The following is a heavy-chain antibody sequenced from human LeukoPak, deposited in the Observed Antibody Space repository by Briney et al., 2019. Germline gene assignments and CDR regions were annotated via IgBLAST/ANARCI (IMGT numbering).Heavy chain of an antibody. Sequence: GGSLRLSCAVSGFNVNDLYMTWVRQAPGKGLDWVSIIYSGGSTSYADSVKGRFTISRDNSKNTLYLQMNNLRAEDTAKYYCATDTDNFSSASYVSVWGKGTTVTVSS. CDR2: IYSGGST. V-gene: IGHV3-53*01. D-gene: IGHD3-10*01. CDR1: GFNVNDLY. J-gene: IGHJ6*04. CDR3: ATDTDNFSSASYVSV.